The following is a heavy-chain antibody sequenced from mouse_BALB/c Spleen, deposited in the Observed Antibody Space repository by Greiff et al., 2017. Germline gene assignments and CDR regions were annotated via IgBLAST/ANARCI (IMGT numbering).Heavy chain of an antibody. CDR2: ISYDGSN. CDR1: GYSITSGYY. CDR3: ASLYDGYSWYFDV. J-gene: IGHJ1*01. D-gene: IGHD2-3*01. V-gene: IGHV3-6*02. Sequence: LMESGPGLVKPSQSLSLTCSVTGYSITSGYYWNWIRQFPGNKLEWMGYISYDGSNNYNPSLKNRISITRDTSKNQFFLKLNSVTTEDTATYYCASLYDGYSWYFDVWGAGTTVTVSS.